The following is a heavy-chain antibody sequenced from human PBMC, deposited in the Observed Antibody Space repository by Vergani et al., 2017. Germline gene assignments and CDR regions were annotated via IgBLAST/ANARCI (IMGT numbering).Heavy chain of an antibody. V-gene: IGHV4-34*01. CDR3: ARGQRNAVGNTRFDY. CDR2: INHSGST. Sequence: QVQLQQWGAGLLKPSETLSLTCAVYGGSFSGYYWSWIRQPPGKGLEWIGEINHSGSTNYNPSLKSRVTISVDTSKNQFSLKLSSVTAADTAVYYCARGQRNAVGNTRFDYWGQGTLVTVSS. J-gene: IGHJ4*02. D-gene: IGHD4-23*01. CDR1: GGSFSGYY.